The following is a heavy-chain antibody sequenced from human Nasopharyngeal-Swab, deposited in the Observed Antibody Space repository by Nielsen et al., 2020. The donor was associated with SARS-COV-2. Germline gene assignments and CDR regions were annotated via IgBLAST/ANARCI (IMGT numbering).Heavy chain of an antibody. Sequence: GESLKISCAASGFTFGSYAMNWVRQAPGKGLEWVSSISGSGGTTYYADSVKGRFTISRDNSKSTLDLQMNSLRDEDTALYFCTRGLTGHIVQWNPSPYWGQGTLVTVSS. CDR2: ISGSGGTT. CDR3: TRGLTGHIVQWNPSPY. D-gene: IGHD1-14*01. V-gene: IGHV3-23*01. CDR1: GFTFGSYA. J-gene: IGHJ4*02.